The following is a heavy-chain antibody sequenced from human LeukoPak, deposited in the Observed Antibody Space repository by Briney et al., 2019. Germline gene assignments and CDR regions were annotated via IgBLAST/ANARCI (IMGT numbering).Heavy chain of an antibody. CDR1: GFTFSNYW. D-gene: IGHD3-16*01. Sequence: GSLRLSCAASGFTFSNYWMHWVRQAPGKGLVWVSRINPDGGRISYADSVQGRFTISRDNAKNTVYLQMNSLRAEDTAVYYCARELNGYGYYFFDYWGPGTLVTVSS. V-gene: IGHV3-74*01. CDR2: INPDGGRI. CDR3: ARELNGYGYYFFDY. J-gene: IGHJ4*02.